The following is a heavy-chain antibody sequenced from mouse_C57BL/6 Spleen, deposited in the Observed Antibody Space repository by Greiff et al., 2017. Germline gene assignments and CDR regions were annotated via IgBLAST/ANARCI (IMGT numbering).Heavy chain of an antibody. D-gene: IGHD1-1*02. Sequence: VQLQESGAELVRPGASVTLSCKASGYTFTDYELHWVKQTPVHGLAWIGAIDPDTGGTASNQKFKGKAILTAAQSSSTAYMERRSLTSEDTAVYDCTKNCEGVGPLDYWGQGTPVTVSA. CDR1: GYTFTDYE. V-gene: IGHV1-15*01. J-gene: IGHJ3*01. CDR2: IDPDTGGT. CDR3: TKNCEGVGPLDY.